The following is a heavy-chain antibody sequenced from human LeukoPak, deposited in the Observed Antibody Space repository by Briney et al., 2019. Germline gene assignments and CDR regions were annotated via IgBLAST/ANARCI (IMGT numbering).Heavy chain of an antibody. CDR3: AKHKYNFGRMVEY. CDR1: GFTFSSYW. D-gene: IGHD1-1*01. J-gene: IGHJ4*02. CDR2: ISGSGGDT. V-gene: IGHV3-23*01. Sequence: GGSLRLSCAASGFTFSSYWMSWVRQAPGKGLEWVSTISGSGGDTYYADSVKGRFTISRDNSKNTLYLQMNSLRAEDTAVYYCAKHKYNFGRMVEYWGQGTLVTVSS.